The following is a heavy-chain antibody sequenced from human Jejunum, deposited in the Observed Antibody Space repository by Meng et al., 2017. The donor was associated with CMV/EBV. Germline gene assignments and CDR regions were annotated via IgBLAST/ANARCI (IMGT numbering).Heavy chain of an antibody. V-gene: IGHV4-4*02. Sequence: VAARGAGPGPVNPSGTLSLTCAVSGGSLSSRNGWSWGRQPPGKGLEWIGEIYHSGSTNYNPSLKSRVTISVDESKNQFSLRLSSVTAADTAVYYCARVGAYCGGDCYHPRWGQGTLVTVSS. CDR3: ARVGAYCGGDCYHPR. J-gene: IGHJ4*02. CDR2: IYHSGST. D-gene: IGHD2-21*02. CDR1: GGSLSSRNG.